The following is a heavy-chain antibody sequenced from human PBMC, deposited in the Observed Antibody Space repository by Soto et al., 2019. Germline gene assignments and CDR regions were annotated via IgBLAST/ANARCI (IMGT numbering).Heavy chain of an antibody. V-gene: IGHV3-64D*06. D-gene: IGHD2-15*01. CDR3: VKGNQLLRYYFEF. Sequence: GGSLRLSCSVSGFTFSKYAMRWVRQAPGKGLEYVSGITSDGDSTWHADSVKDRFTISRDNSKNTLFLQMSSLRVEDTAIYFCVKGNQLLRYYFEFWGPGTLVTVSS. CDR2: ITSDGDST. J-gene: IGHJ4*01. CDR1: GFTFSKYA.